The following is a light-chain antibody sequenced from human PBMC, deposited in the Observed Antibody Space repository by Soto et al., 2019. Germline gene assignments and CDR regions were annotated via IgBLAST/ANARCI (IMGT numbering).Light chain of an antibody. CDR2: EGS. V-gene: IGLV2-23*01. CDR3: CSYAGSSTLRV. Sequence: QSALTQPASVSGSPGQSITISCTGTSSVVGSYNLVSWYQQHPGKAPKLMIYEGSKRPSGVSNRFSGSKSGNTASLTISGLQAEDEADYYCCSYAGSSTLRVFGTGTKLTVL. J-gene: IGLJ1*01. CDR1: SSVVGSYNL.